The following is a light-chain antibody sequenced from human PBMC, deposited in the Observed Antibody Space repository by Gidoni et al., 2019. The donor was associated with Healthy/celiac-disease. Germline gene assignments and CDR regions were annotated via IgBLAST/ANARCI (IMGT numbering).Light chain of an antibody. Sequence: AIQLTQSPSSLSASVGDRVTITCRASQGISSALAWYQQKPGKAPKLLIYEASNLESGVPSRFSGSGSGTDFTLIISSLQPEDFATYYCQQFNSYPCNFXPXTKLEIK. V-gene: IGKV1-13*02. CDR2: EAS. CDR3: QQFNSYPCN. J-gene: IGKJ2*02. CDR1: QGISSA.